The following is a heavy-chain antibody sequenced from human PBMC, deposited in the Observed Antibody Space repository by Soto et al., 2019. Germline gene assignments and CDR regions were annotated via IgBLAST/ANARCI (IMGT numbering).Heavy chain of an antibody. V-gene: IGHV4-59*01. CDR3: ARDLWGYCGADCYPLDV. CDR1: GGSISSYY. Sequence: QVRLQESGPGLVKPSETLSLTCTVSGGSISSYYWSWIRQPPGKGLEWIGYMYNTGSTIYNPSLKSRVTISVDQSKKQFSLKLNSVTAADTAVYYCARDLWGYCGADCYPLDVWGQGTTVTVSS. D-gene: IGHD2-21*02. J-gene: IGHJ6*02. CDR2: MYNTGST.